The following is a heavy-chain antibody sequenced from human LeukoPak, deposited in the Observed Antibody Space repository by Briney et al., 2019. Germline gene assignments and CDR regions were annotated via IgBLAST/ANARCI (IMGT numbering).Heavy chain of an antibody. CDR3: ARDPSNTSGHNAWFDY. CDR1: AYTFNRYG. CDR2: ISCYSGDT. J-gene: IGHJ4*02. Sequence: ASVKVSCKASAYTFNRYGISWVRQAPGQGLEWMGWISCYSGDTHYAQNYQGRLTLTTDTSTSTAYMELRSLRSDDTAVYYCARDPSNTSGHNAWFDYWGQGTLVTVSS. D-gene: IGHD2-15*01. V-gene: IGHV1-18*01.